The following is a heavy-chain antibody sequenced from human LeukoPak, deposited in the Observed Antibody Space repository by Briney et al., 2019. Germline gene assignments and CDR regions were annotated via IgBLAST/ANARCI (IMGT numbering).Heavy chain of an antibody. CDR2: IYSSGNT. J-gene: IGHJ4*02. Sequence: PSETLSLTCTVSGDFISSYYWNWIRQTPGKGLEWIGSIYSSGNTNYNPSLKSRVTISVDTSKNQFSLMLTSVTAADTAVYYCARGVVITGLDYWGQGTLVTVSS. V-gene: IGHV4-59*01. CDR3: ARGVVITGLDY. CDR1: GDFISSYY. D-gene: IGHD3-3*01.